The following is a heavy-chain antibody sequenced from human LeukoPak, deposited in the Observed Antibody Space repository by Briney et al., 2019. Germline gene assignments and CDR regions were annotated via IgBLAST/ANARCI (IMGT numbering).Heavy chain of an antibody. D-gene: IGHD6-19*01. V-gene: IGHV4-61*08. CDR1: GGSISSGGYY. J-gene: IGHJ4*02. CDR3: ARYSSGWTGLDY. CDR2: IYYSGST. Sequence: SQTLPLTCTVSGGSISSGGYYWSWIRQPPGKGLEWIGYIYYSGSTNYNPSLKSRVTISVDTSKNQFSLKLSSVTAADTAVYYCARYSSGWTGLDYWGQGTLVTVSS.